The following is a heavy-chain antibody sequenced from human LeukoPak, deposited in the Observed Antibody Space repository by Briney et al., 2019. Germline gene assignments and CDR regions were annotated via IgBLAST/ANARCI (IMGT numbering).Heavy chain of an antibody. V-gene: IGHV4-59*12. CDR2: IYYSGST. CDR3: ARAPIRGLDY. D-gene: IGHD3-10*01. CDR1: GGSISSYY. Sequence: SETLSLTCTVSGGSISSYYWSWIRQPPGKGLEWIGYIYYSGSTNYNPSLKSRVTISVDTSKNQFSLKLSSVTAADTAVYYCARAPIRGLDYWGQGTLVTVSS. J-gene: IGHJ4*02.